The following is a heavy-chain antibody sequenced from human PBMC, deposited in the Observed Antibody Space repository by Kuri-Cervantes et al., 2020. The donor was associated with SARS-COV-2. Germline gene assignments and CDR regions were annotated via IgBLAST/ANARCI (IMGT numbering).Heavy chain of an antibody. CDR2: TYSGGNA. J-gene: IGHJ6*02. CDR1: GFTVSSNY. Sequence: GGSLRLSCAASGFTVSSNYMSWVRQAPGKGLEWVSVTYSGGNAYYADSVKGRFTITTEDSKNTLYLQLNSLRAEDSAVYYCAGGFAMVRSMDVWGQGTTVTVSS. D-gene: IGHD3-10*01. CDR3: AGGFAMVRSMDV. V-gene: IGHV3-53*01.